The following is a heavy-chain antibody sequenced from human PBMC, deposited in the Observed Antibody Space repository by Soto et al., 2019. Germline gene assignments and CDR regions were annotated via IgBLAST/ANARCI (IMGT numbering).Heavy chain of an antibody. J-gene: IGHJ4*02. CDR3: ERAGGPYYFDY. D-gene: IGHD2-15*01. V-gene: IGHV4-30-4*01. CDR1: GGSISSGDYY. Sequence: SETLSLTCTVSGGSISSGDYYWSWIRQPPGKGLEWIGYIYYSGSTYYNPSLKSRVTISVDTSKNQFSLKLSSVTAADTAVYYCERAGGPYYFDYWGQGTLVTVSS. CDR2: IYYSGST.